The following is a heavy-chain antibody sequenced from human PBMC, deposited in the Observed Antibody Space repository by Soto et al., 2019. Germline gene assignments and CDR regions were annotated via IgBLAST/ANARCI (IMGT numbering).Heavy chain of an antibody. J-gene: IGHJ6*02. CDR3: ARRAWDSYYAIDV. Sequence: VQLVESGGGEVQPGRSLRLSCAASGFTYTDFALHWVRQAPGKGLEWVAIISYDGSDKYYADSVKGRFAISRYNPKNTLYLEMNSLRPADTAVYFCARRAWDSYYAIDVWGQGTTVTVFS. V-gene: IGHV3-30*09. D-gene: IGHD3-22*01. CDR1: GFTYTDFA. CDR2: ISYDGSDK.